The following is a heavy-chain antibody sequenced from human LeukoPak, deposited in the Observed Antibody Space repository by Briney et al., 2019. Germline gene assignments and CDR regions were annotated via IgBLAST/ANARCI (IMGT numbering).Heavy chain of an antibody. V-gene: IGHV1-18*01. CDR1: GYTFTNYG. D-gene: IGHD4-23*01. CDR3: ARDKAVTTEVTQHFQH. Sequence: ASVKVSCTASGYTFTNYGFSWVRQAPGQGLEWMGWISAYNGYTDYAQKFQFRVTMTTDTSTSTAYMELRSLRSDDTAVYYCARDKAVTTEVTQHFQHWGQGTLVTVSS. CDR2: ISAYNGYT. J-gene: IGHJ1*01.